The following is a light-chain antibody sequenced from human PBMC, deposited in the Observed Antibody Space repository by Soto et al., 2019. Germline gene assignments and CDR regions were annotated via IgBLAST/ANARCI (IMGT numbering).Light chain of an antibody. Sequence: DIVPTQYQGTLSLAPGARPTLSCRASQTVRNNYLAWYQQTPGQAPRLLIYDASTRAAGIPDRFSGSGSGTDFTLTITRLEPEDSAAYFCQQYTGPPTTFGQGTLLEIK. CDR1: QTVRNNY. J-gene: IGKJ5*01. CDR3: QQYTGPPTT. CDR2: DAS. V-gene: IGKV3-20*01.